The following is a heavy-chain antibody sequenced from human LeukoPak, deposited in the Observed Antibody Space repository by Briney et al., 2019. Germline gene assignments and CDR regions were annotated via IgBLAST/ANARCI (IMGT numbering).Heavy chain of an antibody. Sequence: PSGTLSLTCTVSGGSISSSHWWNWVRQTPGKGLEWIGEINHSGSTNYNPSLKSRVTISVDKSKNQFSLKLSSVTAADTAVYYCARVRRGYSYGYFDYWGQGTLVTVSS. J-gene: IGHJ4*02. CDR3: ARVRRGYSYGYFDY. CDR1: GGSISSSHW. D-gene: IGHD5-18*01. CDR2: INHSGST. V-gene: IGHV4-4*02.